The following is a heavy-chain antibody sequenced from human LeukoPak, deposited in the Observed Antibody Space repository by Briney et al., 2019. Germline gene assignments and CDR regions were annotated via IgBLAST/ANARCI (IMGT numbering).Heavy chain of an antibody. CDR2: IIPILGIA. V-gene: IGHV1-69*04. CDR3: ARDPGDSGSSSDVCLNY. J-gene: IGHJ4*02. Sequence: GASVKDSCKASGGTFSSYAISWVRQAPGQGLEWMGRIIPILGIANYAQKFQGRVTITADKSTSTAYMELSSLRSEDTAVYYCARDPGDSGSSSDVCLNYWGQGTLVTVSS. D-gene: IGHD1-26*01. CDR1: GGTFSSYA.